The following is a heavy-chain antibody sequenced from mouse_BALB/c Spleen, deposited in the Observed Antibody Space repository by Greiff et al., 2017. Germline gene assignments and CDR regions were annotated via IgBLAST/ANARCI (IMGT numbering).Heavy chain of an antibody. CDR2: IDPANGNT. V-gene: IGHV14-3*02. J-gene: IGHJ4*01. CDR3: ARALYYAMDY. CDR1: GFNIKDTY. Sequence: EVQGVESGAELVKPGASVTLSCTASGFNIKDTYMHWVKQRPEQGLEWIGRIDPANGNTKYDPKFQGKATITADTSSNTAYLQLSSLTSEDTAVYYCARALYYAMDYWGQGTAVTGSS.